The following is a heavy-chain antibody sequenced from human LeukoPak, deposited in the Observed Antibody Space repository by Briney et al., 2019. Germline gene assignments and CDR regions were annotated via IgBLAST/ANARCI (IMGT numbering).Heavy chain of an antibody. CDR2: ISSSNSYK. D-gene: IGHD2-2*01. Sequence: GGSLRLSSAASGFTFSSYSMNWVRQAPGKGLEWVSSISSSNSYKYYADSVKGRFTISRDNAKNSLYLQMNSLRAEDTAVYYCARVDGCSSTSCYGKSYFDYWGQGTLVTVSS. J-gene: IGHJ4*02. CDR1: GFTFSSYS. V-gene: IGHV3-21*01. CDR3: ARVDGCSSTSCYGKSYFDY.